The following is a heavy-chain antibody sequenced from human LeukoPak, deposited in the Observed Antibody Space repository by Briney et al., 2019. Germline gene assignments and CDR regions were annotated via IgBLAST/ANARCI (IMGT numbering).Heavy chain of an antibody. V-gene: IGHV4-4*09. CDR3: ARHALQLERRTYFDY. J-gene: IGHJ4*02. CDR1: GDSISSYY. CDR2: IYTSGST. Sequence: SETLSLTCTVSGDSISSYYWSWIRQPPGKGLEWIGYIYTSGSTNYNPSLKSRVTISVDTSKNQFSLKLSSVTAADTAVYYCARHALQLERRTYFDYWGQGTLVTVSS. D-gene: IGHD1-1*01.